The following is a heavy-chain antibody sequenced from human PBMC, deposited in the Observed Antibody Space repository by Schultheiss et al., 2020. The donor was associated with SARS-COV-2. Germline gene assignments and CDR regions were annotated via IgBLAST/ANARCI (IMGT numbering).Heavy chain of an antibody. Sequence: LSLTCAVSGGSISSGGYYWSWIRQPPGKGLEWVSGISWNSGSIGYADSVKGRFTISRENAKNSLYLQMNSLRAEDTALYYCAKDYTPLTDHDAFDIWGQGTMVTVSS. CDR2: ISWNSGSI. D-gene: IGHD2-15*01. J-gene: IGHJ3*02. CDR3: AKDYTPLTDHDAFDI. V-gene: IGHV3-9*01. CDR1: GGSISSGGYY.